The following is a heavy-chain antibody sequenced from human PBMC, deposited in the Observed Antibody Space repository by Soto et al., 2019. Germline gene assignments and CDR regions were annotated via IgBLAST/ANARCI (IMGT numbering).Heavy chain of an antibody. D-gene: IGHD1-1*01. CDR2: ISAHNGNT. CDR1: GYTFTSYG. Sequence: QVPLVQSGAEVKKPGASVKVSCKASGYTFTSYGITWVRQAPGQGLEWMGWISAHNGNTDYAQKLQGRVIVTRDTSTSTAYMELRSLISDDTAVYYCARGRYGDYWGQGALATVSS. J-gene: IGHJ4*02. CDR3: ARGRYGDY. V-gene: IGHV1-18*01.